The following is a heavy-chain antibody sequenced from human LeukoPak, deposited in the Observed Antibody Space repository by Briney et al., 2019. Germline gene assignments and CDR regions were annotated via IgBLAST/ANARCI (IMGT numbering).Heavy chain of an antibody. J-gene: IGHJ4*02. CDR1: GFTFSSYE. D-gene: IGHD3-10*01. CDR2: ISSSGSTI. Sequence: QTGGSLRLSCAASGFTFSSYEMNWVRQAPGKGLEWVSYISSSGSTIYYADSVKGRFTISRDNAKNTVYLQMNSLRAEDTAVYYCARGRSGSYGFFDYWSLGNLVTVSS. CDR3: ARGRSGSYGFFDY. V-gene: IGHV3-48*03.